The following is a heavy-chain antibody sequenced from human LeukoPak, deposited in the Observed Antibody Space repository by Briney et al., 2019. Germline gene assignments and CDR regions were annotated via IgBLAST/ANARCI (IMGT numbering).Heavy chain of an antibody. J-gene: IGHJ4*02. Sequence: GGSLRLSCEGSAFIFSGHWMNWVRQTPGKGLEWVANIKQDGSEKNYVDSVKGRFTISRDNAKNSLYLQMNSLRAEDTAVYYCASGLELDYWGQGTLVTVSP. V-gene: IGHV3-7*03. CDR2: IKQDGSEK. CDR1: AFIFSGHW. CDR3: ASGLELDY.